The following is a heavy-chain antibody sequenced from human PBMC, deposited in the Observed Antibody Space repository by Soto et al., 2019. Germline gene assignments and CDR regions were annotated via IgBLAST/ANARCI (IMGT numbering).Heavy chain of an antibody. CDR1: GGSISSSTYY. D-gene: IGHD2-2*01. CDR2: FFIGGNT. J-gene: IGHJ5*02. Sequence: PSETLSLTCTVSGGSISSSTYYWGWMRQPPGKGLEWIASFFIGGNTYYNPSLKSRVTISVDTSKNQFSLKLSSVTAADTAVYYCARQGVPLDWFDPWGQGTLVTVSS. CDR3: ARQGVPLDWFDP. V-gene: IGHV4-39*01.